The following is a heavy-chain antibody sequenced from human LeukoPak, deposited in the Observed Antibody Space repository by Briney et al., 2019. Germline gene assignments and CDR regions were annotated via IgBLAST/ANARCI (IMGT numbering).Heavy chain of an antibody. CDR2: VYTSGST. V-gene: IGHV4-4*07. CDR3: TRDPGNNRFKD. D-gene: IGHD1/OR15-1a*01. Sequence: PSETLSLTCTVSGGSISSYYWSWIRQPAGKGLEWIGRVYTSGSTNYNPSLKSRVTVSVDTAKNQFSLKLSSVTAADTAVYYCTRDPGNNRFKDWGQGTLVTVSS. CDR1: GGSISSYY. J-gene: IGHJ4*02.